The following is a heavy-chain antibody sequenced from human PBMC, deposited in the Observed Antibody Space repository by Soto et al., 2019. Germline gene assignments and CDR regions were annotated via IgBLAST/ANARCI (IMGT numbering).Heavy chain of an antibody. Sequence: GASVKVSCKASGGTFSSYAISWVRQAPGQGLEWMGGIIPIFGTANYAQKFQGRVTITADESTSTAYMELSSLRSEDTAVYYCARDQGRITKTAMVTFFSRWGQGTLVTVSS. J-gene: IGHJ4*02. CDR3: ARDQGRITKTAMVTFFSR. CDR1: GGTFSSYA. D-gene: IGHD5-18*01. V-gene: IGHV1-69*13. CDR2: IIPIFGTA.